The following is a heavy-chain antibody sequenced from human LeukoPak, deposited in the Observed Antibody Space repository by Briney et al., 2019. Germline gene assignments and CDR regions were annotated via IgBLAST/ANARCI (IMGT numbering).Heavy chain of an antibody. V-gene: IGHV4-38-2*02. CDR3: AREWNGNYFDY. CDR2: IYHSGST. D-gene: IGHD1-1*01. J-gene: IGHJ4*02. Sequence: SETLSLTCAVSGYSISSGYYWGWIRQPPGKGLEWIGSIYHSGSTYYNPSLKSRVTISVDTSKNQFSLKPSSVTAADTAVYYCAREWNGNYFDYWGQGTLVTVSS. CDR1: GYSISSGYY.